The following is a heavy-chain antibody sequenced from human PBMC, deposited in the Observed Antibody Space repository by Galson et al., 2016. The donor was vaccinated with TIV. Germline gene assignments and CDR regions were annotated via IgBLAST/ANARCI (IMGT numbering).Heavy chain of an antibody. CDR2: ISYDGTKT. D-gene: IGHD6-25*01. V-gene: IGHV3-30*03. CDR3: ARAGKSARLNP. Sequence: SLRLSCAASGFSFSTYGIHWARQAPGKGLDWVAVISYDGTKTYYADSVKGRFSLSRDNSKNTVYLHMSSLRAEDTAVYFCARAGKSARLNPWGQGTLVTVSS. CDR1: GFSFSTYG. J-gene: IGHJ5*02.